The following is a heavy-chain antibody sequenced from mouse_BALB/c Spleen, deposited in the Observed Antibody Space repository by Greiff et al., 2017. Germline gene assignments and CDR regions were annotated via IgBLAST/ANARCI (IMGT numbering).Heavy chain of an antibody. V-gene: IGHV2-6-7*01. CDR1: GFSLTGYG. D-gene: IGHD2-10*02. CDR3: AREGYGNYDAMDY. Sequence: VQLQQSGPGLVAPSQSLSITCTVSGFSLTGYGVNWVRQPPGKGLEWLGMIWGDGSTDYKSALKSRLSISKDNSKSQVFLKMNSLQTDDTARYYCAREGYGNYDAMDYWGQGTSVTVSS. J-gene: IGHJ4*01. CDR2: IWGDGST.